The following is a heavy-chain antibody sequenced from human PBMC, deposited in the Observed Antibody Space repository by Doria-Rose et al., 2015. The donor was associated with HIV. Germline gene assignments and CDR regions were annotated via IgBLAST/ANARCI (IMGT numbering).Heavy chain of an antibody. CDR1: GFTFSTYG. D-gene: IGHD3-10*01. CDR2: ISSSSSTI. V-gene: IGHV3-48*02. J-gene: IGHJ6*02. Sequence: VQLVETGGGLVQPGGSLRLSCAASGFTFSTYGMNWVRQAPGKGLEWVSYISSSSSTIYYTDSVKGRFTISRDNAKNSLYLQMNSLRDEDTAVYYCARVEGKYYYYGMDVWGQGTTVTVSS. CDR3: ARVEGKYYYYGMDV.